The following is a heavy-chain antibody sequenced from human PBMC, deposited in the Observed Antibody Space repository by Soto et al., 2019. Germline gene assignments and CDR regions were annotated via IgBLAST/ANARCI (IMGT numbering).Heavy chain of an antibody. Sequence: VGSVRLSCTASGFTFSAYGIHWVLQTPVKLLEWVAVISYDGNNRYYTDSVKGRFTISRDNSKNTLYLQVNSLRAEDTAVYYCARAMDTAMASKDNWFDPWGQGTLVTVSS. CDR1: GFTFSAYG. J-gene: IGHJ5*02. CDR2: ISYDGNNR. D-gene: IGHD5-18*01. V-gene: IGHV3-30*03. CDR3: ARAMDTAMASKDNWFDP.